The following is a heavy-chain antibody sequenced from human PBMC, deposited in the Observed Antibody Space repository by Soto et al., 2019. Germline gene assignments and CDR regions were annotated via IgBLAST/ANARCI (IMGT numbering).Heavy chain of an antibody. CDR3: ARGGEVVVAATDGYYFDY. Sequence: PSETLSLTCPVSGGSISSGGYSWSWIRQPPGKGLEWIGYIYHSGSTYYNPSLKSRVTISVERSKNQFSLKLSSVTAADTAVYYCARGGEVVVAATDGYYFDYWGQGTLVTVSS. J-gene: IGHJ4*02. CDR2: IYHSGST. D-gene: IGHD2-15*01. CDR1: GGSISSGGYS. V-gene: IGHV4-30-2*01.